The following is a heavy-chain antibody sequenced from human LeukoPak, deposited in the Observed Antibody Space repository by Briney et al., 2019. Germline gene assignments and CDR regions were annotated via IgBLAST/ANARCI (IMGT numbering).Heavy chain of an antibody. Sequence: GGSLRPSCAASGFTFSSNWMTWVRQAPGKGPEWVASINKDGSEQYYVDSVKGRFTISSDNAKNSLSLQVSSLRAEDTAVYYYTRGGATSSWYWFFWGQGTLVTVSS. CDR3: TRGGATSSWYWFF. CDR1: GFTFSSNW. CDR2: INKDGSEQ. J-gene: IGHJ4*02. D-gene: IGHD6-13*01. V-gene: IGHV3-7*01.